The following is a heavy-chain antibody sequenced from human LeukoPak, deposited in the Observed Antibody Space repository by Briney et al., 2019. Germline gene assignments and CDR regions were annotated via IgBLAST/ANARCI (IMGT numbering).Heavy chain of an antibody. D-gene: IGHD3-10*01. CDR1: GGTFSSYS. CDR3: ARAVQKAEDY. V-gene: IGHV3-21*01. J-gene: IGHJ4*02. CDR2: ISSSSSYI. Sequence: ASVKVSCKASGGTFSSYSMNWVRQAPGKGLEWVSSISSSSSYIYYADSVRGRFTISRDNAKNSLYLQMNSLRAEDTAVYYCARAVQKAEDYWGQGTLVTVSS.